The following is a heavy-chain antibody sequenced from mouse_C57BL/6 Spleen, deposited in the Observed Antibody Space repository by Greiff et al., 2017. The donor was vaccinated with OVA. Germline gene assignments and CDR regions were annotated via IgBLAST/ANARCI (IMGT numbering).Heavy chain of an antibody. CDR3: TRRNYGRGYFDV. J-gene: IGHJ1*03. V-gene: IGHV1-15*01. Sequence: QVQLQQSGAELVRPGASVTLSCKASGYTFTDYEMHWVKQTPVHGLEWIGAIDPETGGTAYNQKFKGKAILTADKSSSTAYMELRSLTSEDSAVYYCTRRNYGRGYFDVWGTGTTVTVSS. D-gene: IGHD1-1*01. CDR2: IDPETGGT. CDR1: GYTFTDYE.